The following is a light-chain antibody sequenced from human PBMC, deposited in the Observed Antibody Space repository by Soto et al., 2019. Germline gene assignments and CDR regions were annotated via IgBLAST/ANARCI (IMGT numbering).Light chain of an antibody. V-gene: IGLV2-23*02. J-gene: IGLJ1*01. Sequence: QSALTQVASVSGSPGQSITISCTGTDSDIGSYNIVSWYQQHPDKAPQLIIYEVTKRPSGVSDRFSGSKSGNTASLTISGLKAEDEGDYHCCSYAGSHVFVFGTGTTLTVL. CDR3: CSYAGSHVFV. CDR2: EVT. CDR1: DSDIGSYNI.